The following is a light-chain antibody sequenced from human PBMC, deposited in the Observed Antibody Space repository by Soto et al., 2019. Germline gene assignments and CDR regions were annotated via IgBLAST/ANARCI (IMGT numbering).Light chain of an antibody. CDR3: QTWGTGIHVV. CDR1: SGHSSYA. V-gene: IGLV4-69*01. CDR2: LNSDGSY. J-gene: IGLJ2*01. Sequence: QSVLTQSPSASASLGASVKLTCTLSSGHSSYAIAWHQQQPEKGPRYLMKLNSDGSYSKGDGIPNRFSGSSSGAERYLTISSLQSEDEADYYCQTWGTGIHVVFGGGTQLTVL.